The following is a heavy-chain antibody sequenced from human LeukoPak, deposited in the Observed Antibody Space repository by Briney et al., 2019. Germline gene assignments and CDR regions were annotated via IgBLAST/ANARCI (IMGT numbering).Heavy chain of an antibody. CDR3: ATDYYDSGSHFDY. J-gene: IGHJ4*02. CDR1: GYSFTSFW. Sequence: GESLKISCKGSGYSFTSFWIGWVRQMPGKGLEYMGIIYPGDSDTRYSPPFQGQVTISVDKSISTAYLQWSSLKASDTAMYYCATDYYDSGSHFDYWGRGTLVTVPS. D-gene: IGHD3-22*01. CDR2: IYPGDSDT. V-gene: IGHV5-51*01.